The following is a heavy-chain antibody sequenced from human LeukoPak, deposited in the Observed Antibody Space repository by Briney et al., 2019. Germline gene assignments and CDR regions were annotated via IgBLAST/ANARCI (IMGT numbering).Heavy chain of an antibody. CDR3: ARGRGSGSSPTDY. V-gene: IGHV4-59*12. CDR1: GGSISSYY. D-gene: IGHD3-10*01. Sequence: SETLSLTCTVSGGSISSYYWSWIRQPPGKGLEWIGYIYYSGSTNYNPSLKSRVTISVDTSKNQFSLKLSSVTAADTAVYYCARGRGSGSSPTDYWGQGTLVTVSS. J-gene: IGHJ4*02. CDR2: IYYSGST.